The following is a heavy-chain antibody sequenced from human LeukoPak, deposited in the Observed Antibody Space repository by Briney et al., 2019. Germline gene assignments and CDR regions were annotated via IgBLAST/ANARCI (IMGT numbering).Heavy chain of an antibody. CDR3: ARHTIFGVVTIFDY. CDR1: GGSISSYY. V-gene: IGHV4-59*08. CDR2: IYYSGST. D-gene: IGHD3-3*01. Sequence: SETLSLTCTVSGGSISSYYWSWIRQPPGKGLEWIGYIYYSGSTNYNPSLKSRVTISVDTSKNQFSLKLSSVTAADTAVYYCARHTIFGVVTIFDYWGQGTLVTVSS. J-gene: IGHJ4*02.